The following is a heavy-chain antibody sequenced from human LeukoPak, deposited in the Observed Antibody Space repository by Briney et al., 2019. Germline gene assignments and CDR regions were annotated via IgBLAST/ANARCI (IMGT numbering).Heavy chain of an antibody. CDR3: ARETPSGDYYDSSGYYLGGGVDY. D-gene: IGHD3-22*01. V-gene: IGHV4-59*01. CDR1: GGSFSSYF. Sequence: SETLSLTCTVSGGSFSSYFWSWIRQPPGKGLEWIGYIYYSGSTHYNSSLKSRVTISVDTSRNQFSLKLSSVTAADTAVYYCARETPSGDYYDSSGYYLGGGVDYWGQGTLVTVSS. J-gene: IGHJ4*02. CDR2: IYYSGST.